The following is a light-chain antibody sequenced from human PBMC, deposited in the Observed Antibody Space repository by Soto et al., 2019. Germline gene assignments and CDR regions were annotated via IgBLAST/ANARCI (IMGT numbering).Light chain of an antibody. V-gene: IGLV2-14*02. Sequence: QSALTQPASVSGSPGQSITISCTGTSSDVGSYNLVSWYQQYPGKAPKLMIYEVSNRPSGVSNRFSGSKSGNTASLTISGLQAEDEADYYCSSYTGSSTYVVFGGGTKVTVL. CDR2: EVS. CDR3: SSYTGSSTYVV. J-gene: IGLJ2*01. CDR1: SSDVGSYNL.